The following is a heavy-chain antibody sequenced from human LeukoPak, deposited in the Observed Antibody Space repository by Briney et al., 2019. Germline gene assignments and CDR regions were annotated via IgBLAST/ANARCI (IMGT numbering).Heavy chain of an antibody. CDR3: AKGGDVLLWFGELFPSDY. D-gene: IGHD3-10*01. J-gene: IGHJ4*02. V-gene: IGHV3-23*01. CDR2: ISGSGGST. Sequence: GGSLRLSCAASGFTFSSYVMHWVRQAPGKGLEWVSAISGSGGSTYYADSVKGRFTISRDNSKNTLYLQMNSLRAEDTAVYYCAKGGDVLLWFGELFPSDYWGQGTLVTVSS. CDR1: GFTFSSYV.